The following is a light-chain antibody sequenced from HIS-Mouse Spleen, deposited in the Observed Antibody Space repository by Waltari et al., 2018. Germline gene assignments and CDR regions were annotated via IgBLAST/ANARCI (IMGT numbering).Light chain of an antibody. Sequence: SYELTQPPSVSVSPGQTASITCPGDALPKNYAYLYQQKSGQAPVLVIYEDSKRPSGIPERFSGSSSGTMATLTISGAQVEDEADYYCYSTDSSGNHRVFGGGTKLTVL. CDR1: ALPKNY. CDR2: EDS. V-gene: IGLV3-10*01. CDR3: YSTDSSGNHRV. J-gene: IGLJ2*01.